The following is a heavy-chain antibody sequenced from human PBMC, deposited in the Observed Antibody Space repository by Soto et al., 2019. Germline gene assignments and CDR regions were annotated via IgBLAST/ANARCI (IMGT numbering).Heavy chain of an antibody. CDR3: ASSGGGSGGWDY. CDR2: ISGSGGST. J-gene: IGHJ4*02. D-gene: IGHD3-16*01. V-gene: IGHV3-23*01. CDR1: GFTFSSYA. Sequence: EVQLLESGGGLVQPGGSLRLSCAASGFTFSSYAMSWVRQAPGKGLEWVSAISGSGGSTYYADSVKGRFTISRDNSKNTLYLQMNSLRAEDTAVYYCASSGGGSGGWDYWGQGTLVTVSS.